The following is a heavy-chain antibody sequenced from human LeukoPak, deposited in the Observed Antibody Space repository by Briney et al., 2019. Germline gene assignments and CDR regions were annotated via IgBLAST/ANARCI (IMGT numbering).Heavy chain of an antibody. V-gene: IGHV3-48*03. D-gene: IGHD4-17*01. Sequence: GGSLRLSCAASGFTFSSYEMNWVRQAPGKGLEWVSYISSSGSTIYYADSVKGRFTISRDNAKNSLYLQMNSLRAGDTAVYYCARDGGPYGDYVGDYWGQGTLVTVSS. J-gene: IGHJ4*02. CDR2: ISSSGSTI. CDR1: GFTFSSYE. CDR3: ARDGGPYGDYVGDY.